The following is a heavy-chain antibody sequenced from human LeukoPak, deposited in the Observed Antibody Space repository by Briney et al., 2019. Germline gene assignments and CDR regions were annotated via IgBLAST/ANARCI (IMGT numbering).Heavy chain of an antibody. V-gene: IGHV1-18*01. CDR3: ARVPQGYSGSWYGGFPFDY. CDR1: GYTFTSYG. Sequence: GASVKVSCKASGYTFTSYGISWVRQAPGQGLEWMGWISAYNGNTNYAQKLQGRVTMTTDTSASTVYMDLRSLRSDDTALYYCARVPQGYSGSWYGGFPFDYWGQGTLVTVSS. J-gene: IGHJ4*02. D-gene: IGHD6-13*01. CDR2: ISAYNGNT.